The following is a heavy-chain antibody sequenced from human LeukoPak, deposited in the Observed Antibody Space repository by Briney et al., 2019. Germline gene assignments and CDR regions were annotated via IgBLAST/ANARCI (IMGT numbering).Heavy chain of an antibody. J-gene: IGHJ4*02. CDR2: INTNTGNP. CDR3: ATDLKKGDSGCFDY. Sequence: ASVKVSCKASGYTFTSSALNWVRQAPGQGLEWMGWINTNTGNPTYAQGLTGRFVFSLDTSVSTAYLHISSLEAEDTAIYYCATDLKKGDSGCFDYWGQGTLVTVSS. D-gene: IGHD6-19*01. V-gene: IGHV7-4-1*02. CDR1: GYTFTSSA.